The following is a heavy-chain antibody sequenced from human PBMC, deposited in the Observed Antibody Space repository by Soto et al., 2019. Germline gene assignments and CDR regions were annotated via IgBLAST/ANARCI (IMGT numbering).Heavy chain of an antibody. J-gene: IGHJ4*02. CDR2: INPNSGGT. Sequence: ASVKVSCKASGYTFTGYYMHWVRQAPGQGLEWMGWINPNSGGTNYAQKFQGWVTMTRDTSISTAYMELSRLRSDDTAVYYCARDKSGDSSGWYVDFDYWGQGTLVTVSS. D-gene: IGHD6-19*01. CDR3: ARDKSGDSSGWYVDFDY. CDR1: GYTFTGYY. V-gene: IGHV1-2*04.